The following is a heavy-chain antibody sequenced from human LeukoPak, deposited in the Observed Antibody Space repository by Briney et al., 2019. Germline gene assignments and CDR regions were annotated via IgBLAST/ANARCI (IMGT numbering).Heavy chain of an antibody. Sequence: GGSLRLSCEASGFTFNTYSMNWARQAPGKGLEWVSYISSSGSTIYYADSVKGRFTVSRDNAKNSLYLQMNSLRAEDTAVYYCAELGITMIGGVWGKGTTVTISS. J-gene: IGHJ6*04. CDR1: GFTFNTYS. CDR3: AELGITMIGGV. CDR2: ISSSGSTI. D-gene: IGHD3-10*02. V-gene: IGHV3-48*04.